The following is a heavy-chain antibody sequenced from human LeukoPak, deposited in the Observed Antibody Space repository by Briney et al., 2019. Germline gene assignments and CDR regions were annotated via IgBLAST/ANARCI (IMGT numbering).Heavy chain of an antibody. V-gene: IGHV4-59*08. Sequence: SETLSLTCSVSGVSVRSYFWSWIRQPPGKRLEYIAYVHQSGTAKYNPSLSSRVTMSIDTSTSQFSLNLTSVTAADSAVYYCARHNGDSYLDFWAQGILVTVSS. D-gene: IGHD2-21*01. CDR1: GVSVRSYF. J-gene: IGHJ4*02. CDR2: VHQSGTA. CDR3: ARHNGDSYLDF.